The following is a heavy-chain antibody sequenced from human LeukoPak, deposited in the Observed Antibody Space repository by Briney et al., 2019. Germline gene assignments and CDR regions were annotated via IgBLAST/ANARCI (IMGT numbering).Heavy chain of an antibody. D-gene: IGHD5-24*01. V-gene: IGHV4-34*01. CDR2: IHYSGGI. CDR1: GGSFSGYY. J-gene: IGHJ4*02. Sequence: SETLSLTCAVYGGSFSGYYWTWIRQPPGKGPEWIGEIHYSGGINYNPSLKSRVTISADTSNDHFSLKMNSVTAADTAVYYCSRGTDAYKCGNSWGQGTLVTVSS. CDR3: SRGTDAYKCGNS.